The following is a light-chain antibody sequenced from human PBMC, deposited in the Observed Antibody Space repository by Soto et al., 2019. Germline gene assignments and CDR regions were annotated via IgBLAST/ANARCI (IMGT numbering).Light chain of an antibody. V-gene: IGKV3-20*01. CDR2: RAS. CDR1: QSVGGNY. CDR3: QHYGSSPWT. J-gene: IGKJ1*01. Sequence: EIVLTQSPGTLSLSPGERATLSCRASQSVGGNYLAWFQQKPGQAPRLLFYRASNRAAGIPDRFSGGGSGTDFTLTISSLEPEDFAVYYCQHYGSSPWTFGQGTEVEVK.